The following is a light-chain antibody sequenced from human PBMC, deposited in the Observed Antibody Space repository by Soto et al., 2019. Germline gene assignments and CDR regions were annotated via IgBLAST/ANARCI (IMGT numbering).Light chain of an antibody. CDR1: QSISNH. V-gene: IGKV1-5*03. J-gene: IGKJ2*01. CDR3: QQYSSYPYT. Sequence: DIQMTQSPSTLSGSVGDRIHITCRASQSISNHLNWYQQKPGKAPRLLMYQASTLESGVPSRFSGSGSGTELTLTISRLQPDDFATYYCQQYSSYPYTFGQGTKVDI. CDR2: QAS.